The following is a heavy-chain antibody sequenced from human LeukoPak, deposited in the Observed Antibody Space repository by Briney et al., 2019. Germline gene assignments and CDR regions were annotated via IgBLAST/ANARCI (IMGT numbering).Heavy chain of an antibody. Sequence: GGSLRHYCATSGFTFGNDWMTAVRQAPGKGLEWVANIKQDGSQKYYVDSVKGRFTVSRDNTKNSLFLQMNSLRAEDKAIYYCARDTSPSSSRSYFDALVMWGRGTMVTVSS. V-gene: IGHV3-7*01. CDR3: ARDTSPSSSRSYFDALVM. CDR2: IKQDGSQK. CDR1: GFTFGNDW. J-gene: IGHJ3*02. D-gene: IGHD3-10*01.